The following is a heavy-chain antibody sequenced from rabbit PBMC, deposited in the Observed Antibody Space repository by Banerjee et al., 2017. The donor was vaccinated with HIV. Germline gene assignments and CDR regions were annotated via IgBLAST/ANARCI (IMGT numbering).Heavy chain of an antibody. D-gene: IGHD1-1*01. Sequence: QEQLEESGGGLVQPGASLTLTCTASGFSFSSGYDIWWVRQAPGKGPEWIACIYNRDGGTYYASWAKGRFTISKTSSTTVTLQMTSLTAADTATYFCAKNPLNFDIIGDNLWGPGTLVTVS. J-gene: IGHJ4*01. CDR1: GFSFSSGYD. CDR2: IYNRDGGT. CDR3: AKNPLNFDIIGDNL. V-gene: IGHV1S45*01.